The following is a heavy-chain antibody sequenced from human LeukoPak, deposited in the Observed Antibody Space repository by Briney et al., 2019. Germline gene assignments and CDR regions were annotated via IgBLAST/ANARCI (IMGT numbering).Heavy chain of an antibody. CDR2: ISGSGGTT. J-gene: IGHJ3*02. CDR3: ARDGTEGNAFDI. CDR1: GFTFSSYA. Sequence: GGSLRLSCAASGFTFSSYAMSWVRQAPGKGLEWVSAISGSGGTTYYADSVKGRFTISRDNSKNTLYLQMNSLRAEDTAVYYCARDGTEGNAFDIWGQGTMVTVSS. V-gene: IGHV3-23*01. D-gene: IGHD3/OR15-3a*01.